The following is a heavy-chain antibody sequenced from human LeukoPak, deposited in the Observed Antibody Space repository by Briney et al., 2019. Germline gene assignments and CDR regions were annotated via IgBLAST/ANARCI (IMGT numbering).Heavy chain of an antibody. V-gene: IGHV1-69*01. CDR3: VRALGYCSGGSCLPLKYYFDY. J-gene: IGHJ4*02. Sequence: SVKVSCKASGGTFSSYAISRVRQAPGQGLEWMGGIIPIFGTANYAQKFQGRVTITADESTSTAYMELSSLRSEDTAVYYCVRALGYCSGGSCLPLKYYFDYWGQGTLVTVSS. D-gene: IGHD2-15*01. CDR1: GGTFSSYA. CDR2: IIPIFGTA.